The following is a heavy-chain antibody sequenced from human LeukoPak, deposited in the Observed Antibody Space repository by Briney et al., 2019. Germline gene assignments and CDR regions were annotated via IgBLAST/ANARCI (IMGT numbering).Heavy chain of an antibody. CDR3: ARTSYIDY. D-gene: IGHD2-2*01. CDR1: GVTFSSYT. Sequence: PGGSLRLSCAASGVTFSSYTMNWVRQAPGKGLEWVSYISSSSSAIYYADSVQGRFTISRDNAKNSLYLQMNSLRDEDTAVYYSARTSYIDYWGQGTLVTVSS. CDR2: ISSSSSAI. V-gene: IGHV3-48*02. J-gene: IGHJ4*02.